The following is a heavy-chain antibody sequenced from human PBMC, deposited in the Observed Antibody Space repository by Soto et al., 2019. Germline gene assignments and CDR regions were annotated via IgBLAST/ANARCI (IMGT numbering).Heavy chain of an antibody. CDR2: INTRNDDT. Sequence: ASVKVSCKASGYTFFDLGVSWVRQAPGQGLEWVAWINTRNDDTKYAQKVQGRVTMTTDTSTQTVYMELRSLRSDDTAVYYCARDMGTNGGYWGQGTLVTVSS. D-gene: IGHD5-12*01. V-gene: IGHV1-18*01. J-gene: IGHJ4*02. CDR1: GYTFFDLG. CDR3: ARDMGTNGGY.